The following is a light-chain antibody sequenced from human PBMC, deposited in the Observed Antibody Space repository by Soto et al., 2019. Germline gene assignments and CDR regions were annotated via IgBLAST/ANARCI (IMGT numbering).Light chain of an antibody. V-gene: IGKV3-11*01. CDR2: DAS. CDR3: QQRRNWPLT. Sequence: IVLTQSPATLSLSPGERATLSCMASQSVANVLARYQQKPGQAPRLLIYDASNRATGIPARFSGSGSVTDFTLTITGLEHEDFAVYYCQQRRNWPLTFGGGTKVDIK. J-gene: IGKJ4*01. CDR1: QSVANV.